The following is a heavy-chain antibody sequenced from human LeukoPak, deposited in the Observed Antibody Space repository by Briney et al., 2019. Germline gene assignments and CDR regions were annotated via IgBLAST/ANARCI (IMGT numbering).Heavy chain of an antibody. D-gene: IGHD1-26*01. Sequence: SVKVSCKASGFTFTSSAVQWVRQARGQRLEWIGWIVVGSGNTNYAQKFQERVTITRDMSTSTAYMELSSLRSEDTAVYYCAAGIHSGSYHYYYYYYMDVWGKGTTVTVSS. CDR2: IVVGSGNT. V-gene: IGHV1-58*01. CDR3: AAGIHSGSYHYYYYYYMDV. CDR1: GFTFTSSA. J-gene: IGHJ6*03.